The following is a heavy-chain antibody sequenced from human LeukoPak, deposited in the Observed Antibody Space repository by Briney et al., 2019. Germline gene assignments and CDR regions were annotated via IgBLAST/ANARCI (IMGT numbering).Heavy chain of an antibody. D-gene: IGHD5-12*01. CDR1: GYTLSELS. Sequence: ASVKVSCKVSGYTLSELSMHWVRQAPGQGLEWMGGFDPEDGETIYPQKFQGRVTMTEDTSTDTAYMELSSLRSEDTAVYYCATDYEYPFDYWGQGTLVTVSS. CDR2: FDPEDGET. CDR3: ATDYEYPFDY. J-gene: IGHJ4*02. V-gene: IGHV1-24*01.